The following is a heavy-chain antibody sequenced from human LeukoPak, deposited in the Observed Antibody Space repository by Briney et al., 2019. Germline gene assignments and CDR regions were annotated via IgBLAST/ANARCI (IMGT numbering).Heavy chain of an antibody. J-gene: IGHJ4*02. V-gene: IGHV3-23*01. Sequence: PGGSLRLSCAASGFPFNTYAMSWVRQAPGKGLEWVSIIRPTGSNTYYASSVKGRLTISRDDSKTTLYLQMSSLKAEDTAIYYCAKLAFYETSAPLRDLSFWGQGTLVTVSS. CDR1: GFPFNTYA. D-gene: IGHD1-14*01. CDR2: IRPTGSNT. CDR3: AKLAFYETSAPLRDLSF.